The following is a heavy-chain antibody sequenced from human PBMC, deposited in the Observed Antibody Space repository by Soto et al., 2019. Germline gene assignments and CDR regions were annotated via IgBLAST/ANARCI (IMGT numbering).Heavy chain of an antibody. Sequence: QVQLMESGGGVVQPGRSLTLSCAASGFTFSGYAMHWVRQLPGKGLEWVTLMSHDGGNIRYADSVKGRFTISRDNSRNTLALQMSSLRREDTAVYYCARGTGPGSYLIDYWGQGSLVIVSS. D-gene: IGHD3-10*01. CDR3: ARGTGPGSYLIDY. J-gene: IGHJ4*02. V-gene: IGHV3-30-3*01. CDR2: MSHDGGNI. CDR1: GFTFSGYA.